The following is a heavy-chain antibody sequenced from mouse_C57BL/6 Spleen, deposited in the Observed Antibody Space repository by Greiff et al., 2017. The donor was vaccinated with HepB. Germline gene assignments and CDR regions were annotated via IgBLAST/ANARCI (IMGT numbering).Heavy chain of an antibody. CDR2: IYPGSGST. Sequence: QVQLQQPGAELVKPGASVKMSCKASGYTFTSYWITWVKQRPGQGLEWIGDIYPGSGSTNYNEKFKSKATLTVDTSSSTAYMQLSSLTSEDSAVYYCAREEGLRDAGFAYWGQGTLVTVSA. D-gene: IGHD3-1*01. CDR3: AREEGLRDAGFAY. V-gene: IGHV1-55*01. J-gene: IGHJ3*01. CDR1: GYTFTSYW.